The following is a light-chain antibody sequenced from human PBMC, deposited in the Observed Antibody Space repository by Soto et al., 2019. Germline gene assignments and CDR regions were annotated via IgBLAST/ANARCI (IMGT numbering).Light chain of an antibody. CDR1: SSNIGAGYD. Sequence: QSVLTQPPSVSGAPGQRVSLSCTGSSSNIGAGYDVHWYQQLPGTTPILLIYGNTNRPSGVRDRFSGSKSGTSASLAITGLVAEDEADYYCQSYDSSLSGVVFGGGTKLTVL. J-gene: IGLJ2*01. CDR3: QSYDSSLSGVV. CDR2: GNT. V-gene: IGLV1-40*01.